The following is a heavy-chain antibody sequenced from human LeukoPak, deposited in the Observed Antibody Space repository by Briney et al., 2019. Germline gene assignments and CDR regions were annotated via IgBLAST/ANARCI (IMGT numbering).Heavy chain of an antibody. J-gene: IGHJ4*02. V-gene: IGHV3-13*01. CDR3: ARVAKERVGGVYYFDY. D-gene: IGHD1-1*01. CDR1: GFTFSDYD. Sequence: GGPLRLSCAASGFTFSDYDMHWVRQATGKGLEWVSAIGTAGDTYYTGSVKGRFAISRENAKNSLYLQMNSLRAGDTAVYYCARVAKERVGGVYYFDYWGQGTLVTVSS. CDR2: IGTAGDT.